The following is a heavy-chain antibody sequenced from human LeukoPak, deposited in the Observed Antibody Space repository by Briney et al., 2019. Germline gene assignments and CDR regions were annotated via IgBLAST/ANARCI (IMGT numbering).Heavy chain of an antibody. V-gene: IGHV4-39*07. CDR1: GGSISSSSYY. Sequence: PSETLSLTCTVSGGSISSSSYYWGWIRQPPGKGLEWIGSIYYSGSTYYNPSLKSRVTISVDTSKNQFSLKLSSVTAADTAVYCCARVRGIAAAGTWHYFDYWGQGILVTVSS. J-gene: IGHJ4*02. D-gene: IGHD6-13*01. CDR3: ARVRGIAAAGTWHYFDY. CDR2: IYYSGST.